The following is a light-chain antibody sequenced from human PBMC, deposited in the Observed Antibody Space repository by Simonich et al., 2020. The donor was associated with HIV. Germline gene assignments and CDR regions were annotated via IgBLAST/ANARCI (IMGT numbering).Light chain of an antibody. CDR2: GSS. J-gene: IGKJ2*01. CDR3: QQYGSSLHT. CDR1: QSVSSN. Sequence: EIVMTQSPATLSVSPGERATPSCRASQSVSSNLAWYQQKAGQAPRLLIYGSSTMATGIPDRFSGSGSGTDFTLTISRLEPEDFAVYYCQQYGSSLHTFGQGTKLEIK. V-gene: IGKV3-20*01.